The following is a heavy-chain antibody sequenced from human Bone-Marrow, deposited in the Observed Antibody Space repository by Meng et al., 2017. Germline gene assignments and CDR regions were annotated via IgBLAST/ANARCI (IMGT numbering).Heavy chain of an antibody. CDR2: IGTTRTII. Sequence: GESLKISCAASGFTFSNYEMNWVRQAPGKGLEWVSYIGTTRTIIYYADSVKGRFTISRDNAKNSLYLQMNSLRAEDTAVYYCARRYCSSTSCLMDVWGQGNTVNVSS. V-gene: IGHV3-48*03. CDR3: ARRYCSSTSCLMDV. J-gene: IGHJ6*02. CDR1: GFTFSNYE. D-gene: IGHD2-2*01.